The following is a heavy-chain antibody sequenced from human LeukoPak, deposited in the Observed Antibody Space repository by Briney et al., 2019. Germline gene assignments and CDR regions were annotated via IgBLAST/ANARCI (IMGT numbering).Heavy chain of an antibody. D-gene: IGHD3-16*01. CDR3: AYQGSGEHCFDY. CDR1: GFTFNDAW. Sequence: PGGSLRLSCAASGFTFNDAWMSWVRQAPGKGLEWVGRIKSKTDGGTADYAAPVKGRFTISRDDSENTLYLQMNSLQTDDTAVYYCAYQGSGEHCFDYWGQGTLVTVSS. CDR2: IKSKTDGGTA. V-gene: IGHV3-15*01. J-gene: IGHJ4*02.